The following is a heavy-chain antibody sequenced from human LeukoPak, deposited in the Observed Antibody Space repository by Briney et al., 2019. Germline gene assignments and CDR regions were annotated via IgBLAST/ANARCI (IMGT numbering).Heavy chain of an antibody. CDR1: GFTFSSYA. V-gene: IGHV3-64*01. D-gene: IGHD2-21*02. Sequence: PGGSLRLSCAASGFTFSSYAMRWVRQAPGKGLEYVSAISSNGGSTSYANSVKGRFTISRDNSKNTLYLQMGSLRAEDMAVYYCARDGGTCCGGDCYGDWGQGTLVTVSS. CDR3: ARDGGTCCGGDCYGD. J-gene: IGHJ4*02. CDR2: ISSNGGST.